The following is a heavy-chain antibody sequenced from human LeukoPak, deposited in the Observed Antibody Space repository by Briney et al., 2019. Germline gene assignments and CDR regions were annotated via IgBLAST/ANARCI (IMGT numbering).Heavy chain of an antibody. D-gene: IGHD6-13*01. CDR3: ARDSGDSSSWYVGWFDP. V-gene: IGHV1-2*02. CDR2: INPNSGGT. CDR1: GYTFTGYY. J-gene: IGHJ5*02. Sequence: ASVKVSCKASGYTFTGYYMHWVRQAPGQGLEWMGWINPNSGGTNYAQKFQGRVTMTRDTSISTAYMELSRLRSDDTAVYYCARDSGDSSSWYVGWFDPWGQGTLVTASS.